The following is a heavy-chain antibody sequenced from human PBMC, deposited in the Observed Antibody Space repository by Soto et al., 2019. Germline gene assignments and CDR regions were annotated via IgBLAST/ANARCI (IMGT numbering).Heavy chain of an antibody. Sequence: GGSLRLSCAASGFTFSSYAMSWVRQAPGKGLEWVSAISGSGGSTYYAGSVKGRFTISRDNSKNTLYLQMNSLRAEDTAVYYCAKKDIVLMVYANMDVWGKGTTVTVSS. J-gene: IGHJ6*03. D-gene: IGHD2-8*01. CDR2: ISGSGGST. CDR3: AKKDIVLMVYANMDV. V-gene: IGHV3-23*01. CDR1: GFTFSSYA.